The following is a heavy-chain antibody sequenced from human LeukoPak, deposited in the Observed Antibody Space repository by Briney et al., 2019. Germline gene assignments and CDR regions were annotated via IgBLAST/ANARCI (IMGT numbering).Heavy chain of an antibody. CDR3: ARGLEVSYYAN. J-gene: IGHJ4*02. V-gene: IGHV1-69*13. CDR2: IIPIFGTP. Sequence: GASVKVSCKASGGTFSSYGISWVRQAPGQGLEWMGGIIPIFGTPNYAQKFQGRVTITADESTSTAYMELSSLRSEDTAVYYCARGLEVSYYANWGQGTLVTVSS. CDR1: GGTFSSYG. D-gene: IGHD5-24*01.